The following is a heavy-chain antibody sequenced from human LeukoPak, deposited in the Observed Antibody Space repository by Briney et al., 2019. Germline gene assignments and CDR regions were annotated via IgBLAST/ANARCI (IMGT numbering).Heavy chain of an antibody. CDR1: GYTFTSYY. Sequence: GASVKVSCKASGYTFTSYYMHWVRQAPGQGLEWMGIINPSGGSTSYAQKFQGRVTMTRDTSTSTVYMELSSLRSEDTAVYYCARDNAYCGGDCYTSAAFDIWGQGTMVTVSS. V-gene: IGHV1-46*01. D-gene: IGHD2-21*02. CDR3: ARDNAYCGGDCYTSAAFDI. CDR2: INPSGGST. J-gene: IGHJ3*02.